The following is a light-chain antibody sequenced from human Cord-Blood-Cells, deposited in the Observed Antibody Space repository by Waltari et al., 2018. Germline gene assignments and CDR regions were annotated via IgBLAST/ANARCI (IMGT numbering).Light chain of an antibody. CDR2: AAS. V-gene: IGKV1-8*01. CDR3: QQYYSYPYS. CDR1: QGISSY. Sequence: AIRMTQSPSSFSASTGDRVTITCRASQGISSYLAWYQQKPGQAPKILIYAASTLQSGVPSRFSGSRSGTDFTLTISCLQSEDFATYYCQQYYSYPYSFGQGTKLEIK. J-gene: IGKJ2*03.